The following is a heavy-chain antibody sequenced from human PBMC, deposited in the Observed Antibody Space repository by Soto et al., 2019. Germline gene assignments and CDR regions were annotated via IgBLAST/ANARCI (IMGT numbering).Heavy chain of an antibody. CDR2: IWYDGSNK. J-gene: IGHJ6*02. D-gene: IGHD3-10*01. CDR1: GFTFSSYG. CDR3: ARLPVLLWFGEVDYYYGMDV. V-gene: IGHV3-33*01. Sequence: QVQLVESGGGVVQPGRSLRLSCAASGFTFSSYGMHWVRQAPGKGLEWVAVIWYDGSNKYYADSVKGRFTISRDNSKNTLYLQMNSLRAEDTAVYYGARLPVLLWFGEVDYYYGMDVWGQGTTVTVSS.